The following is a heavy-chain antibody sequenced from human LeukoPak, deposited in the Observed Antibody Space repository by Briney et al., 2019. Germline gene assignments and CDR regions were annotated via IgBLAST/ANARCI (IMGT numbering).Heavy chain of an antibody. Sequence: GESLRISCKGSGYSFTNYWISWVRQMPGKGLECMARIDPNDAYTKYSPSFQGHVTISADKSITTAYLQWSSLMASDTAMYYCARHSLGDPPDAFDIWGQGTMVTVSS. J-gene: IGHJ3*02. CDR3: ARHSLGDPPDAFDI. D-gene: IGHD4-17*01. CDR1: GYSFTNYW. V-gene: IGHV5-10-1*01. CDR2: IDPNDAYT.